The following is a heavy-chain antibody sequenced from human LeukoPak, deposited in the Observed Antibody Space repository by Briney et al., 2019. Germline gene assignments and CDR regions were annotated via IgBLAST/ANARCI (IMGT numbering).Heavy chain of an antibody. V-gene: IGHV1-69*01. J-gene: IGHJ4*02. Sequence: SVKVSCKASGGTFNKYAFSWVRQAPGQGLEWMGGIIPMFKTPSYAQSFQGRVTITADESTSTVYMELSSMRSDDTAAYYCAREPVYGGKFGVFEYWGQGTLVTVSS. CDR2: IIPMFKTP. D-gene: IGHD4-23*01. CDR1: GGTFNKYA. CDR3: AREPVYGGKFGVFEY.